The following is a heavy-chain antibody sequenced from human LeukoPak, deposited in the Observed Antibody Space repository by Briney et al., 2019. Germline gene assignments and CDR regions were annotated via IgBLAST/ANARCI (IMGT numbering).Heavy chain of an antibody. CDR2: IYYSGST. J-gene: IGHJ4*02. Sequence: SETLSLTCTVSGGSISSSSYYWSWIRQPPGKGLEWIGQIYYSGSTKHNPSLKSRVTISVDTSKNQFSLRLSSVTAADTALYYCARTTRYNWNDDRYYFDYWGQGTLVTVSS. D-gene: IGHD1-1*01. CDR3: ARTTRYNWNDDRYYFDY. V-gene: IGHV4-61*01. CDR1: GGSISSSSYY.